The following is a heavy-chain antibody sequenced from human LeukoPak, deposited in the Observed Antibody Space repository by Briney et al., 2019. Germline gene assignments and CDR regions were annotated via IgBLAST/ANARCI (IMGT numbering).Heavy chain of an antibody. D-gene: IGHD2-15*01. Sequence: SQTLSLTCAVSGGSISSGGYSWNWIRQPPGKGLEWIGYIYHSGSTYYNPSLYSRITISVDRSKNQFSLKLNSITAADTAVYYCARGPVYCSGGRSCSPFDYWGQGTLVTVSS. CDR1: GGSISSGGYS. J-gene: IGHJ4*02. V-gene: IGHV4-30-2*01. CDR3: ARGPVYCSGGRSCSPFDY. CDR2: IYHSGST.